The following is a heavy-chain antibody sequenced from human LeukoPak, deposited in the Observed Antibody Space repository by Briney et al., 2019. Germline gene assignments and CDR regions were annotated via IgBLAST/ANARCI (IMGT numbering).Heavy chain of an antibody. CDR1: GFTFSSYA. V-gene: IGHV3-23*01. CDR2: ISGSGGST. Sequence: PGGSLRLSCAASGFTFSSYAMSWVRQAPGKGLEWVSAISGSGGSTYYADSVKGRFTISRDNSKNTLYPQMNSLRAEDTAVYYCARFHFDWLSYFDYWGQGTLVTVSS. D-gene: IGHD3-9*01. CDR3: ARFHFDWLSYFDY. J-gene: IGHJ4*02.